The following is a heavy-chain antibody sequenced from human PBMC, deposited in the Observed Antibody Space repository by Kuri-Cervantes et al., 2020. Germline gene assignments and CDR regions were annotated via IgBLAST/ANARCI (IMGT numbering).Heavy chain of an antibody. J-gene: IGHJ6*02. CDR2: INHSGST. D-gene: IGHD5-12*01. CDR3: ARGLVATISSDYYYYYGMDV. CDR1: GYSISSGLY. Sequence: GSLRLSCVVSGYSISSGLYWGWIRQPPGKGLEWIGEINHSGSTNYNPSLKSRVTMSVDTSKNQFSLKLSSVTAADTAVYYCARGLVATISSDYYYYYGMDVWGQGTTVTVSS. V-gene: IGHV4-38-2*01.